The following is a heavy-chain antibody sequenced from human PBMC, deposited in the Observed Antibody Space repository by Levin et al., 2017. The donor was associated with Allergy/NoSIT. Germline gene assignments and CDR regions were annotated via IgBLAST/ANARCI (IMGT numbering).Heavy chain of an antibody. J-gene: IGHJ4*02. V-gene: IGHV4-34*11. CDR3: ARGGRLENVVLSHHLDS. D-gene: IGHD1-1*01. CDR2: IYSSGTT. Sequence: SETLSLTCAVYGGSFGGYYWSWLRQPPGKGLEWIGYIYSSGTTSYNPSLESRVSMSIDTSKNQFSLWLNSVTAADTAVYFCARGGRLENVVLSHHLDSWGQGTLVSVSS. CDR1: GGSFGGYY.